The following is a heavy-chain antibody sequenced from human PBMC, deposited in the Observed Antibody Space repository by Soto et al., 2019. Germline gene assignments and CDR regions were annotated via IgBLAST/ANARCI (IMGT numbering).Heavy chain of an antibody. CDR1: GSSFTSYW. CDR2: IDPSDSYT. J-gene: IGHJ4*02. V-gene: IGHV5-10-1*01. Sequence: ESLKIACNGSGSSFTSYWICWVRQLPGKGLKLIGSIDPSDSYTNYSPSSQGHVTTAANNTISTAYLQWSSLKVSETAMYYFARVGAIAAAGICGGDSWGQGTQVNVYS. CDR3: ARVGAIAAAGICGGDS. D-gene: IGHD6-13*01.